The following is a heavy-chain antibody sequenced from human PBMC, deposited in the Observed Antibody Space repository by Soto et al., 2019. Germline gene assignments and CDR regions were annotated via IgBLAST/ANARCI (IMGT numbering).Heavy chain of an antibody. Sequence: EVQLVESGGGLVKPGGSLRLSCAASGFTFSSYSMYWVRQAPGKGLEWVSTISSRNNDMYYVDSVKGRFTISRDNARNSVYLQMNSLRADDTAVYYCARDVNGGFCGAWGQGTLVTVSS. CDR3: ARDVNGGFCGA. CDR1: GFTFSSYS. J-gene: IGHJ5*02. CDR2: ISSRNNDM. V-gene: IGHV3-21*01. D-gene: IGHD2-21*01.